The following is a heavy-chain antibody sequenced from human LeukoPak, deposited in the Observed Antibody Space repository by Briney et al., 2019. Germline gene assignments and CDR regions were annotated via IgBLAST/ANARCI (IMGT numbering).Heavy chain of an antibody. V-gene: IGHV3-66*01. CDR2: IYSGGST. CDR1: GFTFSSYA. J-gene: IGHJ4*02. CDR3: ASGDMITPYYFDY. D-gene: IGHD3-16*01. Sequence: GGSLRLPCAASGFTFSSYAMSWVRQAPGKGLEWVSVIYSGGSTYYADSVKGRFTISRDNSKNTLYLQMNSLRAEDTAVYYCASGDMITPYYFDYWGQGTLVTVSS.